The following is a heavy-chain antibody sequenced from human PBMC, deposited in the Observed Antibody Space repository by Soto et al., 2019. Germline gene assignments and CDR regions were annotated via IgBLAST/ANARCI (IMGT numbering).Heavy chain of an antibody. CDR1: GFTFSSYG. V-gene: IGHV3-33*06. Sequence: GGSLRLSCAASGFTFSSYGMHWVRQAPGKGLEWVAVIWYDGSNKYYADSVKGRFTISRDNSKNTLYLQMNSLRAEDTAVYYCAKGKSSNYVSHAFDVWGQGTMVTVSS. CDR2: IWYDGSNK. D-gene: IGHD3-10*02. CDR3: AKGKSSNYVSHAFDV. J-gene: IGHJ3*01.